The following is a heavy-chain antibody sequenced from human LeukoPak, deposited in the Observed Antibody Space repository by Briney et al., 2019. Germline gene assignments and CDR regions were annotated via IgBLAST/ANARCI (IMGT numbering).Heavy chain of an antibody. D-gene: IGHD5-12*01. CDR1: GFTFSSYA. J-gene: IGHJ4*02. CDR2: ISYDGSNK. Sequence: GGSLRLSCAASGFTFSSYAMHWVRQAPGKGREWVAVISYDGSNKYYADSVKGRFTISRHNSKNTLYLQMNSLRAEDTAVYYCARDGGYENTYYFDYWGQGTLVTVSS. CDR3: ARDGGYENTYYFDY. V-gene: IGHV3-30*04.